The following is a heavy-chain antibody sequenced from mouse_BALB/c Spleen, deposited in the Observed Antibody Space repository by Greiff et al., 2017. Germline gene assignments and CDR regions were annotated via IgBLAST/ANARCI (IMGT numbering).Heavy chain of an antibody. CDR2: IDPANGNT. V-gene: IGHV14-3*02. J-gene: IGHJ3*01. CDR3: ARSGFAY. CDR1: GFTFTDTY. Sequence: VQLQQSGAELVKPGASVKLSCKASGFTFTDTYMHWVKQRPEQGLEWIGRIDPANGNTKYDPKFQGKATITADTSSNTAYLQLRSLTSEDTAVYSCARSGFAYWGQGTLVTVSA.